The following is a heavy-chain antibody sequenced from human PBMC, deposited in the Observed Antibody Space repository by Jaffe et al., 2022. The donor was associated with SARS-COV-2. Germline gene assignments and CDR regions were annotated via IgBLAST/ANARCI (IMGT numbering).Heavy chain of an antibody. J-gene: IGHJ3*02. D-gene: IGHD3-22*01. CDR2: ISYDGSNK. Sequence: QVQLVESGGGVVQPGRSLRLSCAASGFTFSSYAMHWVRQAPGKGLEWVAVISYDGSNKYYADSVKGRFTISRDNSKNTLYLQMNSLRAEDTAVYYCARELPLPRLYDSSGNGAFDIWGQGTMVTVSS. V-gene: IGHV3-30-3*01. CDR3: ARELPLPRLYDSSGNGAFDI. CDR1: GFTFSSYA.